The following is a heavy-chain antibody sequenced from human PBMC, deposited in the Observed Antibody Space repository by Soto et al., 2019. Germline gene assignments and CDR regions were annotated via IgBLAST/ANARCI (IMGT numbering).Heavy chain of an antibody. CDR2: IYESGYT. V-gene: IGHV4-31*03. J-gene: IGHJ5*02. CDR1: GASVSTGAYY. CDR3: VRAVRHTAMVYPWFDP. D-gene: IGHD5-18*01. Sequence: QVQLQESGPRLVKPSQTLSLTCTVSGASVSTGAYYWGWVRQRPGRGLEWIGYIYESGYTYYNTSLKSRLTISLVRSNNQFSLGLTSVTAADTAVYYCVRAVRHTAMVYPWFDPWGQGTLVTVSS.